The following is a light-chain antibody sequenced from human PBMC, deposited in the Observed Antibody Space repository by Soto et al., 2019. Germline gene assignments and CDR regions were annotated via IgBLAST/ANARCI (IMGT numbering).Light chain of an antibody. J-gene: IGKJ1*01. V-gene: IGKV1-5*01. CDR2: DSS. CDR3: QEYTRHFQT. CDR1: QSISTG. Sequence: IQVDMSPSALSASVKDRSTITWRASQSISTGLAWYQQKPGRAPKLLIYDSSSLESGVPSRFSGSGSGTEFSLTCSSLQPDDLVTYYCQEYTRHFQTFGQGTKVDIK.